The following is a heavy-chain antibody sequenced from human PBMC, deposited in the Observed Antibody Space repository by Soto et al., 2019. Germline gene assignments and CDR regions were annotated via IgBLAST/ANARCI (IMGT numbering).Heavy chain of an antibody. Sequence: SETLSLTCAVYGGSFSGYYWSWIRQPPGKGLEWIGEINHSGSTNYNPSLKSRVTISVDTSKNQFSLKLSSVTAADTAVYYCARGRQSSGWYRGDYFDYWGQGTLVTVSS. CDR3: ARGRQSSGWYRGDYFDY. CDR2: INHSGST. J-gene: IGHJ4*02. D-gene: IGHD6-19*01. CDR1: GGSFSGYY. V-gene: IGHV4-34*01.